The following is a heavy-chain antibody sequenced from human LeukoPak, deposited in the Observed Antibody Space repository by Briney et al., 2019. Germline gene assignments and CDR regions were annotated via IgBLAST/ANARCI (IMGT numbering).Heavy chain of an antibody. Sequence: SQTLSLTCTVSGGSISSGGYYWTWIRQPPGKGLEWIGYIYHSVSTYYNPSLKSRVTISVDRSKNQFSLKLSSVTAADTAVYYCARDRVSPGVDAFDIWGQGTMVTVSS. CDR2: IYHSVST. CDR3: ARDRVSPGVDAFDI. D-gene: IGHD5/OR15-5a*01. J-gene: IGHJ3*02. CDR1: GGSISSGGYY. V-gene: IGHV4-30-2*01.